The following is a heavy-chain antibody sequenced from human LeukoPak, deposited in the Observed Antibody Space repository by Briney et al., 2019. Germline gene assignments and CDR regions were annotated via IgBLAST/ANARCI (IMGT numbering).Heavy chain of an antibody. J-gene: IGHJ4*02. D-gene: IGHD3-3*01. CDR2: ISGSGGST. V-gene: IGHV3-23*01. Sequence: GGSLRLSCAASGFTFSSYAMSWVRQAPGKGLEWVSAISGSGGSTYYADSVKGRFTISRDNSKNTLYLQMNSLRAEDTAVYYCAKDREVTIFGVVTGFDYWGQGTLVTVSS. CDR1: GFTFSSYA. CDR3: AKDREVTIFGVVTGFDY.